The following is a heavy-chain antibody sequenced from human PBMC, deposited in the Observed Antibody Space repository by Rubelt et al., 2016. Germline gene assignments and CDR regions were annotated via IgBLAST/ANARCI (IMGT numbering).Heavy chain of an antibody. V-gene: IGHV1-46*01. CDR3: ASRYCSSTSCYRDHDAFDI. Sequence: GLEWMGIINPSGGSTSYAQKFQGRVTMTRDTSTSTVYMELSSLRSEDTAVYYCASRYCSSTSCYRDHDAFDIWGQGTMVTVSS. J-gene: IGHJ3*02. CDR2: INPSGGST. D-gene: IGHD2-2*01.